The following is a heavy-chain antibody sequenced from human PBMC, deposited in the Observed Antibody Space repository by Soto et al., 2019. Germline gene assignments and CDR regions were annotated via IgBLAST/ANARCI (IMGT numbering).Heavy chain of an antibody. V-gene: IGHV1-69*13. J-gene: IGHJ5*02. CDR1: GGTFSSYA. CDR2: IIPIFGTA. CDR3: ARAXYYYGSGSYYDSFWFDP. D-gene: IGHD3-10*01. Sequence: SVKVSCKASGGTFSSYAISWVRQAPGQGLEWMGGIIPIFGTANYAQKFQGRVTITADESTSTAYMELSSLRSEDTAVYYCARAXYYYGSGSYYDSFWFDPWGQGTLVTVSS.